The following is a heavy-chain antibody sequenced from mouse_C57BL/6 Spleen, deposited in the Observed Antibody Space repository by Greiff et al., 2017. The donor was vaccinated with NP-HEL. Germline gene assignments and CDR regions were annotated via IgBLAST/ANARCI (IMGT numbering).Heavy chain of an antibody. D-gene: IGHD1-1*01. Sequence: VQLKESGPGLVAPSQSLSITCTVSGFSLTSYGVHWVRQPPGKGLEWLVVIWSDGSTTYNSALNSRLSISKDNSKSQVFLKMNSLQTDDTAMYYCARHGTTVVSTGDYYAMDYWGQGTSVTVSA. V-gene: IGHV2-6-1*01. J-gene: IGHJ4*01. CDR3: ARHGTTVVSTGDYYAMDY. CDR1: GFSLTSYG. CDR2: IWSDGST.